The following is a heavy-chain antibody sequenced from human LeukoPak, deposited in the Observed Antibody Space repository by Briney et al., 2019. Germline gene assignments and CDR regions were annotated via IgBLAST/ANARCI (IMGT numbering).Heavy chain of an antibody. CDR2: ISSSSSYI. V-gene: IGHV3-21*01. CDR3: ARDSGSYWFDY. D-gene: IGHD1-26*01. Sequence: GGSLRLSYAASGFTFSSYSMNWVRQAPGKGLEWVSSISSSSSYIYYADSVKGRFTISRDNAKNSLYLQMNSLRAEDTAVYYCARDSGSYWFDYWGQGTLVTVSS. J-gene: IGHJ4*02. CDR1: GFTFSSYS.